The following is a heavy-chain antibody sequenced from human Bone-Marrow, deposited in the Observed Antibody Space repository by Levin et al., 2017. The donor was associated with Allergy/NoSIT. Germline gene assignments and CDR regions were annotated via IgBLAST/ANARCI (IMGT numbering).Heavy chain of an antibody. V-gene: IGHV3-9*01. Sequence: SCAASGFTFGDYAVNWVRQVPGKGLEWVSGISWNGGNLGYADSVRGRFTISRDNDKSTLYLQMNNLRPEDSALYFCSKDTYTSLYFHGFAVWGQGTTVTVSS. CDR2: ISWNGGNL. CDR3: SKDTYTSLYFHGFAV. J-gene: IGHJ6*02. D-gene: IGHD3-16*01. CDR1: GFTFGDYA.